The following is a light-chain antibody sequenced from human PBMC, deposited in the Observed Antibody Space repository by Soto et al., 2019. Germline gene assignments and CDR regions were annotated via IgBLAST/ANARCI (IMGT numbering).Light chain of an antibody. Sequence: VLTQSPATLSVSPGERATLSCRASQSVSSNLAWYQQKPGQAPRLLIYGASTRTTGIPARFSGSGSGTEFTLTISSLQSEDFAVYYCQQYNNWPETFGQGTKVDIK. V-gene: IGKV3-15*01. J-gene: IGKJ1*01. CDR1: QSVSSN. CDR2: GAS. CDR3: QQYNNWPET.